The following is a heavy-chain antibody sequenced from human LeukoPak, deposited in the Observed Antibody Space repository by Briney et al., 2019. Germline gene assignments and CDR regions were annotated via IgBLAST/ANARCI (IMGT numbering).Heavy chain of an antibody. CDR3: VKDGRASSTSSDF. CDR2: LYHSGST. CDR1: GYSISSDYY. V-gene: IGHV4-38-2*02. D-gene: IGHD1-26*01. Sequence: PSETLSLTCTVSGYSISSDYYWGWIRQPPGKGLEWIGSLYHSGSTYYNPSLKSRVSMSVDTSKNQFSLKLTAVTAADTAAYYCVKDGRASSTSSDFWGQGTLVTVSS. J-gene: IGHJ4*02.